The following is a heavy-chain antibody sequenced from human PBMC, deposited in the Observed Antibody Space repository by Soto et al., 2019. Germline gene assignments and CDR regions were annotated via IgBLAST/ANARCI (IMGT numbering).Heavy chain of an antibody. CDR1: GGSISSGGSY. Sequence: QVQLQESGPGLVKPSQTLSLTCTVSGGSISSGGSYWSWIRQSPGKGLEWIGYIYYSGTTYYNPSLKCRVSITLATSMNQFSLKLSSVTAADTAIYFCAIGHCFSSSCSYLDLWGRGTLVTVTS. CDR2: IYYSGTT. D-gene: IGHD2-2*01. V-gene: IGHV4-31*03. CDR3: AIGHCFSSSCSYLDL. J-gene: IGHJ2*01.